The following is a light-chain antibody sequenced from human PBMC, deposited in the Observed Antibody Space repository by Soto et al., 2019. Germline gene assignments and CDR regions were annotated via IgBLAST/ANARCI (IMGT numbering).Light chain of an antibody. CDR1: QSVSSY. J-gene: IGKJ5*01. Sequence: EIVLTQSPATLSLSPGERATLSCRASQSVSSYLAWFQQKPGQAPRLLIFDASNRPTGIPDRFSGSGSGTVFTLTIRSLEPEDFAVYYCQQRSNWPITFGQGTRLEIK. CDR3: QQRSNWPIT. V-gene: IGKV3-11*01. CDR2: DAS.